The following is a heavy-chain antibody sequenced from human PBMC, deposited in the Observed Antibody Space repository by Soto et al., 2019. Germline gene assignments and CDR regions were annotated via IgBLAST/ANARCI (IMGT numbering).Heavy chain of an antibody. Sequence: PGGSLRLSCAASGFTFSSYSINWVRQAPGKGLEWVSCISSSSSYIYYADSVKGRFTISRDNAKNSLYLQMSSLRAEDTAVYYCARESSAGYSSAWYVPPDYWGQGTLVTVSS. CDR2: ISSSSSYI. J-gene: IGHJ4*02. CDR3: ARESSAGYSSAWYVPPDY. D-gene: IGHD6-19*01. CDR1: GFTFSSYS. V-gene: IGHV3-21*06.